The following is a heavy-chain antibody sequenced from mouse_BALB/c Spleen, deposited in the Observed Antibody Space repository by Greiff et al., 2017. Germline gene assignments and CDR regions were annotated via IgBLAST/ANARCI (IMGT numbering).Heavy chain of an antibody. J-gene: IGHJ4*01. CDR2: IWAGGST. D-gene: IGHD1-1*01. Sequence: QVQLKESGPGLVAPSQSLSITCTVSGFSLTSYGVHWVRQPPGKGLEWLGVIWAGGSTNYNSALMSRLSISKDNSKSQVFLKMNSLQTDDTAMYYCARADGYYGDYAMDYWGQGTSVTVSS. CDR1: GFSLTSYG. V-gene: IGHV2-9*02. CDR3: ARADGYYGDYAMDY.